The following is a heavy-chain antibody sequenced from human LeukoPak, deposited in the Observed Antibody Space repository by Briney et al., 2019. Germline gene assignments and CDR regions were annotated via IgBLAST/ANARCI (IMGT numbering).Heavy chain of an antibody. CDR1: GFTFSDAR. D-gene: IGHD2-21*02. J-gene: IGHJ4*02. Sequence: GGSLRLSCAASGFTFSDARMSWVRQAPGKGLEWVGRIKTKTDGETTDYAAPVKGRFTISRDNAKNTLYLQMNSLRAEDTAVYYCTRVRGGDRVYYFDYWGQGSLVTVSS. CDR2: IKTKTDGETT. V-gene: IGHV3-15*05. CDR3: TRVRGGDRVYYFDY.